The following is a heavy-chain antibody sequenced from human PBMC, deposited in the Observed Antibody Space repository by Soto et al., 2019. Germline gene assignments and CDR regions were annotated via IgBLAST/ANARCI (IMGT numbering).Heavy chain of an antibody. J-gene: IGHJ4*02. CDR1: GVSISSYY. D-gene: IGHD3-22*01. Sequence: SETLSLTCTVSGVSISSYYWSWIRQPPGKGLEWIGYIYYAGTTTYNPSLKSRVSISVDTSKNEVSLKLTSVTAADTAVYYCARLGGYYQALDSWGQGTVVTVSS. CDR3: ARLGGYYQALDS. CDR2: IYYAGTT. V-gene: IGHV4-59*08.